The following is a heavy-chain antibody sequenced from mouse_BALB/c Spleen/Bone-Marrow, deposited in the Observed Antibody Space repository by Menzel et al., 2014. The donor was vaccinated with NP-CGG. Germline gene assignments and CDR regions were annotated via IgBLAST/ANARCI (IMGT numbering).Heavy chain of an antibody. CDR3: VRGNYGNYVDYSDF. V-gene: IGHV5-6-3*01. CDR1: GFTFGNYG. D-gene: IGHD2-1*01. CDR2: INGNGGST. Sequence: EVKLVESGGGLVQPGGSLKLSCAASGFTFGNYGMSRVRQTPDKRLELVATINGNGGSTYYPDSVKGRFTISRDTAKNTLYLQMSRLKSEETAMYYCVRGNYGNYVDYSDFWGQGTTLTVSS. J-gene: IGHJ2*01.